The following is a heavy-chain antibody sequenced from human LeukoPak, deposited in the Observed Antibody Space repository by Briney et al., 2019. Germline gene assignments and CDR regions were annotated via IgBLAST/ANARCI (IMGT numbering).Heavy chain of an antibody. Sequence: PSETLSLTCAVYGGSFSGYYWGWIRQPPGKGLEWIGSIYYSVSTYYNSSPKSRATISLDTSKKQFSLKRNSVTSADTPMSSCARHFRSFYGDYGDAFDIWGQGTMVTVS. J-gene: IGHJ3*02. CDR1: GGSFSGYY. CDR3: ARHFRSFYGDYGDAFDI. D-gene: IGHD4-17*01. V-gene: IGHV4-34*01. CDR2: IYYSVST.